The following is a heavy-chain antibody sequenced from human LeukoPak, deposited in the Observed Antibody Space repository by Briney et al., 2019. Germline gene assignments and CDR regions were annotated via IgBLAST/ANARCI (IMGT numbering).Heavy chain of an antibody. CDR1: GGTFSTYP. J-gene: IGHJ5*02. CDR2: RIAVIPAP. CDR3: AGSDA. V-gene: IGHV1-69*05. Sequence: GASVKVSCKASGGTFSTYPINWVRQAPGQGLEWMGGRIAVIPAPNYAQKFQGRITVTTDESTATAYMELSSLRSDDTAVYYCAGSDAWGQGTLVTVSS.